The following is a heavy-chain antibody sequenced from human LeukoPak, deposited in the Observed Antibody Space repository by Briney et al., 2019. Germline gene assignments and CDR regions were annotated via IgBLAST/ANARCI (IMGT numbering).Heavy chain of an antibody. D-gene: IGHD6-6*01. CDR1: GFTFSRYA. V-gene: IGHV3-30-3*01. CDR3: AREHSSSSGRSFDY. CDR2: LSYDGSNK. J-gene: IGHJ4*02. Sequence: GGSLRLSCAASGFTFSRYAMHWVRQAPGKGLEWVAVLSYDGSNKYYADSVKGRFTISRDNSKNTLYLQMNSLRAEDTAVYYCAREHSSSSGRSFDYWGQGTLVTVSS.